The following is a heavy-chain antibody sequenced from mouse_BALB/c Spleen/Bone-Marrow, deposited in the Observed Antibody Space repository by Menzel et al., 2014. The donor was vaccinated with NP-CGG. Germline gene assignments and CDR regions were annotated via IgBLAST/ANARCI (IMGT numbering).Heavy chain of an antibody. CDR3: VRQDYDYPMDY. Sequence: EVKLVESGGGLVQPKGSLKLSCAASGFTFNIYAMNWVRQAPRKGLEWVARISSKSTNYTTCYADSVKDRFTISSDDSQSMLYLQMISLKTEDTAIYYCVRQDYDYPMDYWGQGTSVTVSS. CDR1: GFTFNIYA. CDR2: ISSKSTNYTT. V-gene: IGHV10-1*01. D-gene: IGHD2-4*01. J-gene: IGHJ4*01.